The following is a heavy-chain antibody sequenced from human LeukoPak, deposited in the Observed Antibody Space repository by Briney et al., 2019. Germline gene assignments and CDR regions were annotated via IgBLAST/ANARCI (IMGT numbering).Heavy chain of an antibody. CDR2: INWNGGST. J-gene: IGHJ3*01. D-gene: IGHD2-8*01. CDR3: TCDLNRSDGL. V-gene: IGHV3-20*04. CDR1: GFTFDDYG. Sequence: PGGSLRLSCAASGFTFDDYGMSWVRQAPGKGLEWVSGINWNGGSTGYADSVKGRFTISRDNAKNSLYLQMNSLRAEDTAVYYCTCDLNRSDGLWGQGTMVTVSS.